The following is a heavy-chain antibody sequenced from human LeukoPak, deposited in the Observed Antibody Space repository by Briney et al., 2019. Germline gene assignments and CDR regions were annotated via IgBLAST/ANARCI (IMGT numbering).Heavy chain of an antibody. V-gene: IGHV3-48*04. CDR2: ISSSGSTI. CDR3: AELGITMIGGV. Sequence: GGSLRLSCAASGFTFNSYGMSWVRQAPGKGLEWVSAISSSGSTIYYADSVKGRFTISRDNAKNSLYLQMNSLRAEDTAVYYCAELGITMIGGVWGKGTTVTISS. J-gene: IGHJ6*04. D-gene: IGHD3-10*02. CDR1: GFTFNSYG.